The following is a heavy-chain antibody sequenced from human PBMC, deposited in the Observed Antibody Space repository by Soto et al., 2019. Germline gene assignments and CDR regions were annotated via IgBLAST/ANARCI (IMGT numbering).Heavy chain of an antibody. D-gene: IGHD3-10*01. CDR1: EFTFSNYG. CDR3: ARDDEYSGNGMDV. Sequence: QVQLVESGGGVVQPGRSLRLSCAASEFTFSNYGMHWVRQAPGKGLEWVAVILNDGSNRYHADSVKDRFTISRDNSKNTLYLQMNSLGAEDTAVYYCARDDEYSGNGMDVWGQGTTVTVS. CDR2: ILNDGSNR. V-gene: IGHV3-33*01. J-gene: IGHJ6*02.